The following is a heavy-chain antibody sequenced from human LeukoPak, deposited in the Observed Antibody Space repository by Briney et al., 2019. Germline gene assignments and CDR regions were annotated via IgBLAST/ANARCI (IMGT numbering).Heavy chain of an antibody. CDR2: ISGSGGST. V-gene: IGHV3-23*01. J-gene: IGHJ4*02. CDR3: AKDHGYSSSSSLFDY. Sequence: GGSLRLSCAASGFTFSSYAMSWVRQAPGKGLEWVSAISGSGGSTYYADSVKGRFTISRDNSKNTLYLQMNSLRAEDTAVYYCAKDHGYSSSSSLFDYWGQGTLVTVSS. D-gene: IGHD6-13*01. CDR1: GFTFSSYA.